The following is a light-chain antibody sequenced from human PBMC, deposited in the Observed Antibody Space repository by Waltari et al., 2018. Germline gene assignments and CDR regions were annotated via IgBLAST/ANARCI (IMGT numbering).Light chain of an antibody. Sequence: AIRMTQSPSSLSASTGDRVTITFRASQGIGSYLAWYQQKPGKAPKLLNYATSTLQSGVPSRFSGSGSGTDFTLTISCLQSEDFATYYCQQYYSYPRTFGQGTKVEIK. V-gene: IGKV1-8*01. CDR1: QGIGSY. CDR3: QQYYSYPRT. J-gene: IGKJ1*01. CDR2: ATS.